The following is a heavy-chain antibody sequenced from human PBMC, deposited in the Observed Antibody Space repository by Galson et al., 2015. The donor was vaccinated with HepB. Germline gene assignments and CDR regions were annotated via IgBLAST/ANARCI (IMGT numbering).Heavy chain of an antibody. J-gene: IGHJ4*02. CDR1: GYTFTGYY. Sequence: SVKVSCKASGYTFTGYYMHWVRQVPGQGLEWMGRINPNSGGTNYAQKFQGRVTMTTDTSISTAYMDLSRLRSDDTAVYHCATGEINTVTSWGQGTLVTVSS. CDR3: ATGEINTVTS. CDR2: INPNSGGT. V-gene: IGHV1-2*06. D-gene: IGHD4-17*01.